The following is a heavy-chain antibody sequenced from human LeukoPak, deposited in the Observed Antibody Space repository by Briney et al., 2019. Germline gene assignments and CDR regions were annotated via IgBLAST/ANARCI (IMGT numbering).Heavy chain of an antibody. CDR2: IYTGGST. D-gene: IGHD6-6*01. CDR1: GFTVSSNY. CDR3: ARVRPHPSIDV. Sequence: GGSLRLSCAASGFTVSSNYMSWVREAPGKGLEWVSVIYTGGSTYYADSVKGRFTISRDNSKNTLYLQMNSLRAEDTAVYYCARVRPHPSIDVWGKGTTATVSS. V-gene: IGHV3-53*01. J-gene: IGHJ6*03.